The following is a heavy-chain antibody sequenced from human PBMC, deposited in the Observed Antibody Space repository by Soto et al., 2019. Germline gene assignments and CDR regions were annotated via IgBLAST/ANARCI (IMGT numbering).Heavy chain of an antibody. CDR1: GFTLSRYA. J-gene: IGHJ5*02. V-gene: IGHV1-3*01. CDR3: ARSPPPLGWYDI. CDR2: FNGASGTT. D-gene: IGHD7-27*01. Sequence: QVQLVQSGTEVKKPGASVKVSCKASGFTLSRYAIHWVRQAPGQRPEILVWFNGASGTTRVSPKFQDRVNMTTDMSATTTFMELSGLRSEDTAVYYCARSPPPLGWYDIWGQGTLVSVSS.